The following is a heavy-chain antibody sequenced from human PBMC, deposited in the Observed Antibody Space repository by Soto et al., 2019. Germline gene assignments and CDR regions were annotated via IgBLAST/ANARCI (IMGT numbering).Heavy chain of an antibody. Sequence: SVKVSCKASGGTFSSYAISWVRQAPGQGLEWMGGIIPIFGTANYAQKFQGRVTITADESTSTAYMELSSLRSEDTAVYYCARVATYLRPYSSYGMDVWGQGPMVTVSS. D-gene: IGHD5-12*01. J-gene: IGHJ6*02. V-gene: IGHV1-69*13. CDR2: IIPIFGTA. CDR1: GGTFSSYA. CDR3: ARVATYLRPYSSYGMDV.